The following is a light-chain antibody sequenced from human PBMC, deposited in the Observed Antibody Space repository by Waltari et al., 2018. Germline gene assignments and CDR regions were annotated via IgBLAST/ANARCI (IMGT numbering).Light chain of an antibody. CDR2: EVT. J-gene: IGLJ3*02. V-gene: IGLV2-8*01. CDR3: MSYAGSNTWV. CDR1: SSDLGGYTY. Sequence: QSALTQPPSASGSPGQSVTISCTGTSSDLGGYTYVCWYQQHPGKAPKLMIYEVTKRPSGVPDRFSGSRSGNTASLTVSGLQAEDEADYYCMSYAGSNTWVFGGGTKLTVL.